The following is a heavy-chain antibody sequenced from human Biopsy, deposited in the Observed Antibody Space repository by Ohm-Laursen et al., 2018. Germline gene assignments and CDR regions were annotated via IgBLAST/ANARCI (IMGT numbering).Heavy chain of an antibody. CDR3: ARLYRLDDYWNDDPPDAFDV. D-gene: IGHD3-3*01. V-gene: IGHV4-59*01. J-gene: IGHJ3*01. CDR2: ISGRGAT. Sequence: GTLSLTCTVSGGSTSSYYWNWIRQPPGKGLEWIGHISGRGATNYNPSLRGRVTISVDTSKNQFSLKLSSVTAADTAVFFCARLYRLDDYWNDDPPDAFDVWGQGTMVTVSS. CDR1: GGSTSSYY.